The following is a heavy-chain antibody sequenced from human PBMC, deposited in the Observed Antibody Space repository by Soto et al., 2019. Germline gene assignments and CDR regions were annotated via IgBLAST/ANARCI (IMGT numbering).Heavy chain of an antibody. CDR1: GFTFSNYA. J-gene: IGHJ4*02. Sequence: EVQLLESGGGLVQPGGSLRLSCAASGFTFSNYAVTWVRQAPGKGLEWVSTISGSGGSTYYADSVKGRFTISRDKSKSTLYLQMNSLRAEDTAVYYCAKDQGSSWYEIDYWGQGTLVTVSS. CDR2: ISGSGGST. V-gene: IGHV3-23*01. D-gene: IGHD6-13*01. CDR3: AKDQGSSWYEIDY.